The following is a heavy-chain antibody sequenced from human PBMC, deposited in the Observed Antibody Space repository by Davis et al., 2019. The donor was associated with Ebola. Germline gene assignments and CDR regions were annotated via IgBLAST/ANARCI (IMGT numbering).Heavy chain of an antibody. D-gene: IGHD2-15*01. V-gene: IGHV2-70*04. CDR2: IDWDDDK. Sequence: SGPTLVKPTQTLTLTCTFSGFSLSTSGMRVSWIRQPPGKALEWLARIDWDDDKFYSTSLKTRLTISKDTSKNQVVLTMTNMDLVDTATYYCARIYCSGGSCYYPYWGQGTLVTVSS. CDR1: GFSLSTSGMR. CDR3: ARIYCSGGSCYYPY. J-gene: IGHJ4*02.